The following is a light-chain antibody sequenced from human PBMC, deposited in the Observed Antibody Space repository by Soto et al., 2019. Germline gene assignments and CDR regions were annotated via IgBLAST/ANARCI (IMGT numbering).Light chain of an antibody. CDR1: QGIYNY. J-gene: IGKJ2*01. Sequence: DIQMTQSPSSLSAPVGDRVTITCRASQGIYNYLAWYQQKPGKVPKLLIYAASTLQSGVPSRFSGSGSGTDFTLTISSLKPEDVATYYCQKYNSAPNTFGQGTKLEIK. V-gene: IGKV1-27*01. CDR3: QKYNSAPNT. CDR2: AAS.